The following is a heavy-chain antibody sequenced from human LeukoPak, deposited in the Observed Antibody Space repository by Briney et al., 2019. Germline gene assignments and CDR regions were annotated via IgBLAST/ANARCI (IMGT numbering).Heavy chain of an antibody. D-gene: IGHD2-15*01. Sequence: SETLSLTCTVSGGFITSGSYYWGWIRQPPGKGLEWIGNIYYSGSTSYNPSLKSRVTISVDTSKNQFSLKLSSVTAADAAVYYCARHESIIVVVAARGFDYWGQGTLVTVSS. V-gene: IGHV4-39*01. J-gene: IGHJ4*02. CDR1: GGFITSGSYY. CDR2: IYYSGST. CDR3: ARHESIIVVVAARGFDY.